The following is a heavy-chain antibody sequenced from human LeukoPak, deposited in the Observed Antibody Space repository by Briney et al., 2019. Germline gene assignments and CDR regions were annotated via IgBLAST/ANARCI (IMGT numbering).Heavy chain of an antibody. CDR3: ARFCAGYYMDV. V-gene: IGHV3-74*01. CDR1: EFAFSTYW. D-gene: IGHD3-3*01. CDR2: INSDGSST. Sequence: GGSLRLSCAASEFAFSTYWMHWVRQAPGKGLVWVSLINSDGSSTSYADSVKGRFTISRDNAKNTLYLQMNSLRAEDMAVYYCARFCAGYYMDVWGKGTTVTVSS. J-gene: IGHJ6*03.